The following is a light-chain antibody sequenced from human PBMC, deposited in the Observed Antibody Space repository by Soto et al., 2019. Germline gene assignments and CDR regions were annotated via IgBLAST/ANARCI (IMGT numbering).Light chain of an antibody. CDR2: GAS. J-gene: IGKJ1*01. CDR1: QSVNSD. Sequence: EVVMTQSPAILSVSPGERATHSCRASQSVNSDLAWYQQKPGQAPRLLIQGASTRATGIPARFSGSGSGTEFTLTISSLQSEDFAVYYCQQYKYWPRTFGQGTKV. CDR3: QQYKYWPRT. V-gene: IGKV3-15*01.